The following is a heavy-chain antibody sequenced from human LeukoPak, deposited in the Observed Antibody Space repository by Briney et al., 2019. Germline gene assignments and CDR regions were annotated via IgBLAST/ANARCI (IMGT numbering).Heavy chain of an antibody. Sequence: GGTLRLSCAVSGFTFSSYGMHWVRQAPGKGREWWAVIKYDGSNKYYTDPVKGRFTISRDNSKNTLYLQMNSLRAEDTAVYYWAKEFPLPPLLPCFVLLSKEGYAFDIWGQGTMVTVSS. V-gene: IGHV3-30*18. D-gene: IGHD3-9*01. J-gene: IGHJ3*02. CDR1: GFTFSSYG. CDR3: AKEFPLPPLLPCFVLLSKEGYAFDI. CDR2: IKYDGSNK.